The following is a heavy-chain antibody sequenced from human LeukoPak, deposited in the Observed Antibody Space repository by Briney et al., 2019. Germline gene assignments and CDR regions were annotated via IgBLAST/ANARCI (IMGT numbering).Heavy chain of an antibody. Sequence: SVKVSCKASGGTFSSYAISWVRQAPGQGLEWMGGIIPIFGTASYAQKFQGRVTITADESTSTAYMELSSLRSEDTAVYYCARDTRVWFGEFRWFDPWGQGTLVTVSS. D-gene: IGHD3-10*01. CDR2: IIPIFGTA. V-gene: IGHV1-69*01. CDR1: GGTFSSYA. J-gene: IGHJ5*02. CDR3: ARDTRVWFGEFRWFDP.